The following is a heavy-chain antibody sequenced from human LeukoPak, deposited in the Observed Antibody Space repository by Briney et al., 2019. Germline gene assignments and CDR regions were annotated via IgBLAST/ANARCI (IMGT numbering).Heavy chain of an antibody. CDR2: IIPIFGTA. CDR3: ARTPPYYYDSSGYYYEYFQH. V-gene: IGHV1-69*05. J-gene: IGHJ1*01. Sequence: SVKVSCKASGGTFSSYAISWVRQAPGQGLEWMGGIIPIFGTANYAQKFQGRVTITTDESTSTAYMGLSSLRSEDTAVYYCARTPPYYYDSSGYYYEYFQHWGQGTLVTVSS. CDR1: GGTFSSYA. D-gene: IGHD3-22*01.